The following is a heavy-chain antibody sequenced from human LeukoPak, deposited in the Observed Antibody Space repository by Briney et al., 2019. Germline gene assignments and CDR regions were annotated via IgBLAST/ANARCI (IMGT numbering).Heavy chain of an antibody. CDR3: ARGSGAAGSGFAN. Sequence: GGSLRLSCAASGFTLDDYGMSAVRQAPGRGLEWVSGINWNGGSTGYADSVKGRFTISRDNAKNSLYLQMNSLRAEDTALYYCARGSGAAGSGFANWGQGTLVTVSS. V-gene: IGHV3-20*04. D-gene: IGHD6-13*01. CDR2: INWNGGST. CDR1: GFTLDDYG. J-gene: IGHJ4*02.